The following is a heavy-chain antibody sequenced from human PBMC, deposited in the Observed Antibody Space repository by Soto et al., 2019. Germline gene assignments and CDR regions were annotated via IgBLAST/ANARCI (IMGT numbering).Heavy chain of an antibody. V-gene: IGHV4-59*01. CDR3: ARAYYYDSSGYYWDH. J-gene: IGHJ4*02. CDR2: IYYSGST. D-gene: IGHD3-22*01. Sequence: SETLSLTCTVSGGSISSYYWSWIRQPPGKGLEWIGYIYYSGSTNYNPSLKSRVTISVDTPKNQFSLKLSSVTAADTAVYYCARAYYYDSSGYYWDHWGQGTLVTVSS. CDR1: GGSISSYY.